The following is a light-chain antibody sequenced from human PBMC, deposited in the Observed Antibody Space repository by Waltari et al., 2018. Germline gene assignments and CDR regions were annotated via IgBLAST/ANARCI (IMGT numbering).Light chain of an antibody. V-gene: IGKV2-30*02. CDR3: MQGTHWPPWT. Sequence: DVVLTQSPLSLPVTLGQQASISCRSSQSLVHSNGNTYLSWLQQRPGQSPRRLIYEVSNRDSGVPDRFSGSGSGTDFTLKISRVEAEDIGVYYCMQGTHWPPWTFGQGTKVEIK. CDR2: EVS. CDR1: QSLVHSNGNTY. J-gene: IGKJ1*01.